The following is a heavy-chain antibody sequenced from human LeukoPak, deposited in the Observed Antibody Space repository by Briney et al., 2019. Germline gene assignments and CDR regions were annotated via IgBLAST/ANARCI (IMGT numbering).Heavy chain of an antibody. Sequence: GRSLRLSFAASGFPFSSYAMHWVRRAPGKGLGWVAVISYDGSNKYYADSVKGRFTISRDNSKNTLYLQMNSLRAEDTAVYYCARDPNYSGYLYYFDYWGQGTLVTVSS. J-gene: IGHJ4*02. CDR3: ARDPNYSGYLYYFDY. D-gene: IGHD5-12*01. CDR2: ISYDGSNK. V-gene: IGHV3-30-3*01. CDR1: GFPFSSYA.